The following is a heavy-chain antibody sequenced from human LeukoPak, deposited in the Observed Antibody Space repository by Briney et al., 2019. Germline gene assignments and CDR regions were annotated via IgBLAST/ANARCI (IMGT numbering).Heavy chain of an antibody. CDR1: GGSFSGYY. CDR3: ARGPRLGYYCSGGSCYRPNNWFDP. J-gene: IGHJ5*02. CDR2: INHSGST. Sequence: SETLPLTCAVYGGSFSGYYWSWIRQPPGKGLEWIGEINHSGSTNYNPSLKSRVTISVDTSKNQFSLKLSSVTAADTAVYYCARGPRLGYYCSGGSCYRPNNWFDPWGQGTLVTVSS. D-gene: IGHD2-15*01. V-gene: IGHV4-34*01.